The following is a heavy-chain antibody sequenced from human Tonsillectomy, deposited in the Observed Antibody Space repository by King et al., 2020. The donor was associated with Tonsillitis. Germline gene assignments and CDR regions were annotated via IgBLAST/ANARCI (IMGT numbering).Heavy chain of an antibody. J-gene: IGHJ6*02. Sequence: VQLVESGGGWVQPGGSLRLSCAASGFTFSTYAMSWVRQAPGKGLEWVSTINSATTTYHADSVKGRFTISRDNSKNTLFLQMSSLRAEDTAVYYCAKGGDHRMDVWGQGTTVTVSS. CDR3: AKGGDHRMDV. V-gene: IGHV3-23*04. CDR1: GFTFSTYA. CDR2: INSATTT. D-gene: IGHD2-21*02.